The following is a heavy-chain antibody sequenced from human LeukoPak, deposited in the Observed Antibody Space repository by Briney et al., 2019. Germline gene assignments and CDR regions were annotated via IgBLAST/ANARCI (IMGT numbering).Heavy chain of an antibody. CDR2: ISWDGGST. J-gene: IGHJ3*02. CDR1: GXTFXXXX. CDR3: AKDQGIGAAFDI. V-gene: IGHV3-43*01. D-gene: IGHD2-15*01. Sequence: SGXTFXXXXXXXXRXXXGXXXXXVSLISWDGGSTYYADSVKGRFTISRDNSKNSLYLQMNSLRTEDTALYYCAKDQGIGAAFDIWGQGTMVTVSS.